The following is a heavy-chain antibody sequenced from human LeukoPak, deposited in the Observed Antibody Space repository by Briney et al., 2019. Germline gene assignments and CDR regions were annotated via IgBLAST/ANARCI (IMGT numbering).Heavy chain of an antibody. CDR2: VYYSGST. Sequence: PSETLSLTCTVSGGSISSGGYYWSWIRQPPGKGLEWIGSVYYSGSTYYNPSLKSRVTISVERSKNQFSLELTYVTAADTAVYYCARHASSGLNWFDPWGQGTLVTVSS. D-gene: IGHD3-22*01. CDR1: GGSISSGGYY. V-gene: IGHV4-39*01. CDR3: ARHASSGLNWFDP. J-gene: IGHJ5*02.